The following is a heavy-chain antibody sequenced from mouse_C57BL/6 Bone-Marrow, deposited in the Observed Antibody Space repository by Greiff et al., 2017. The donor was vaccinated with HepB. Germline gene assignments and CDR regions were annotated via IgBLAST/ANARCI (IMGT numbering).Heavy chain of an antibody. CDR2: ISSGSSTI. CDR1: GFTFSDYG. CDR3: AGNDDWDAMDY. Sequence: EVQVVESGGGLVKPGGSLKLSCAASGFTFSDYGMHWVRQAPEKGLEWVAYISSGSSTIYYADTVKGRFTISRDNAKNTLFLQMTSLRSEDTAMYYCAGNDDWDAMDYWGQGTSVTVSS. D-gene: IGHD2-4*01. J-gene: IGHJ4*01. V-gene: IGHV5-17*01.